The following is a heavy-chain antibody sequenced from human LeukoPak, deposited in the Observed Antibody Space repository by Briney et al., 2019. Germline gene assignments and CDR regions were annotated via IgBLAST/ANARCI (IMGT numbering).Heavy chain of an antibody. V-gene: IGHV4-61*02. CDR1: GGSISSGSYY. CDR3: ARRGHSYGVLGFDP. D-gene: IGHD5-18*01. Sequence: SETLSLTCTVSGGSISSGSYYWSWIRQPAGKGLEWIGRIYTSGSTNYNPSLKSRVTISVDTSKNQFSLKLSSVTAADTAVYYCARRGHSYGVLGFDPWGQGTLVTVSS. CDR2: IYTSGST. J-gene: IGHJ5*02.